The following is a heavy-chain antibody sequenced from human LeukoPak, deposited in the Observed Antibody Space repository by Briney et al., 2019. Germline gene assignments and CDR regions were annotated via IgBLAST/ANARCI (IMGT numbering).Heavy chain of an antibody. CDR2: IYSSGST. CDR3: ARGSEWTHYFDY. D-gene: IGHD3-3*01. CDR1: GGSISSGSYN. J-gene: IGHJ4*02. Sequence: SETLSLTCTVSGGSISSGSYNWSWIRQPAGKGLEWIGRIYSSGSTNYNPSLKSRVTISVDTSKNQFSLKLSSVTATDTAVYYCARGSEWTHYFDYWGQGALSPCPQ. V-gene: IGHV4-61*02.